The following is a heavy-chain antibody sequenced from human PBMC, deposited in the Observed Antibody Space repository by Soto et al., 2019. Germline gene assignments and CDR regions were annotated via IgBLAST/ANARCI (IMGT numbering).Heavy chain of an antibody. Sequence: PGESLKICCKGSGYSFTSYWIGWVRQMPGKGLEWMGIIYPGDSDTRYSPSFQGQVTISADKSISTAYLQWSSLKASDTAMYYCASRTAGSTRDYYYYGMDVWAQRTTVTVSS. V-gene: IGHV5-51*01. J-gene: IGHJ6*02. CDR2: IYPGDSDT. CDR1: GYSFTSYW. CDR3: ASRTAGSTRDYYYYGMDV. D-gene: IGHD2-2*01.